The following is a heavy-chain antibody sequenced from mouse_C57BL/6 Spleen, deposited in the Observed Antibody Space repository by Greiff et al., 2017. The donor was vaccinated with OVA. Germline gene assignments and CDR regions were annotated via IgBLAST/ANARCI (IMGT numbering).Heavy chain of an antibody. V-gene: IGHV2-9*01. Sequence: VKLMESGPGLVAPSQSLSITCTVSGFSLTSYGVDWVRQPPGKGLEWLGVIWGGGSTNYNSALMSRLSISKDNSKSQVFLKMNSLQTDDTAMYYCAKHGSPTTVVATDWYFDVWGTGTTVTVSS. J-gene: IGHJ1*03. CDR2: IWGGGST. D-gene: IGHD1-1*01. CDR1: GFSLTSYG. CDR3: AKHGSPTTVVATDWYFDV.